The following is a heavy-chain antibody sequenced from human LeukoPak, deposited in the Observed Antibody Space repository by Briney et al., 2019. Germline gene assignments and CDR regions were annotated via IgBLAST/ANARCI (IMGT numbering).Heavy chain of an antibody. CDR2: ISAYNGNT. J-gene: IGHJ5*02. V-gene: IGHV1-18*01. CDR3: ARWIIVVVPAAPRGNWFDP. Sequence: ASVKVSCKASGYTFTSYGISWVRQAPGQGLEWMGWISAYNGNTNYAQKLQGRVTMTTDTSTSTAYMELRSLRSDDTAVYYCARWIIVVVPAAPRGNWFDPWGQGTLVTVSS. D-gene: IGHD2-2*01. CDR1: GYTFTSYG.